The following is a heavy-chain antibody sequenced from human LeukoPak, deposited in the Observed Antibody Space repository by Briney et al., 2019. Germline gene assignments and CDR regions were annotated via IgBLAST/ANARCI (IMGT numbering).Heavy chain of an antibody. D-gene: IGHD6-19*01. J-gene: IGHJ4*02. CDR3: ARDGGPVAGNY. CDR1: GFTFSSYS. Sequence: PGGSLRLSCAASGFTFSSYSMNRVRQAPGKGLEWVSSISSSSSYIYYADSVKGRFTISRDNAKNSLYLRMNSLRAEDTAVYYCARDGGPVAGNYWGQGTLVTVSS. CDR2: ISSSSSYI. V-gene: IGHV3-21*01.